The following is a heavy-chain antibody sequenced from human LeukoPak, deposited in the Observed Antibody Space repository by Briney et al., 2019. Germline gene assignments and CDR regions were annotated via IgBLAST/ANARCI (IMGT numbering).Heavy chain of an antibody. J-gene: IGHJ5*02. D-gene: IGHD2-2*02. Sequence: GGSLRLSCAASGFTFSSYAMSWVRQAPGKGLEWVSAISGSGGSTYYADSVKGGFTISRDNSKNTLYLQMNSLRAEDTAVYYCAKGRYCSSTSCYTLEGWFDPWGQGTLVTVSS. CDR1: GFTFSSYA. V-gene: IGHV3-23*01. CDR3: AKGRYCSSTSCYTLEGWFDP. CDR2: ISGSGGST.